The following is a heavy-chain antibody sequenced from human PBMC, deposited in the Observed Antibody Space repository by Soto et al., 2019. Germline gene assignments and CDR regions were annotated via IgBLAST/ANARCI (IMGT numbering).Heavy chain of an antibody. CDR3: ARGVDFWSGYGFDY. D-gene: IGHD3-3*01. J-gene: IGHJ4*02. CDR1: GGSISSGGYS. CDR2: IYHSGST. V-gene: IGHV4-30-2*01. Sequence: QLQLQESGSGLVKPSQTLSLTCAVSGGSISSGGYSWSWIRQPPGKGLEWIGYIYHSGSTYYNPSLKSRVTISVDRSKNQFSLKLSSVAAADTAVYYCARGVDFWSGYGFDYWGQGTLVTVSS.